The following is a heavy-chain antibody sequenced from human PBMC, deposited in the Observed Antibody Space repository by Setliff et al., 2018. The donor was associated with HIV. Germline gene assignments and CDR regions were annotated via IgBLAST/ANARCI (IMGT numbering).Heavy chain of an antibody. Sequence: SETLSLTCTVSGGSISSYYWSWIRQPAGKGLEWIGRFYTSGSTNYNPSLKSRVTMSVDTSKNQFSLKVRYVTAADTAVYYCARSPYDYVWGSYRAFDYWGQGTLVTVSS. CDR3: ARSPYDYVWGSYRAFDY. J-gene: IGHJ4*02. CDR2: FYTSGST. CDR1: GGSISSYY. V-gene: IGHV4-4*07. D-gene: IGHD3-16*02.